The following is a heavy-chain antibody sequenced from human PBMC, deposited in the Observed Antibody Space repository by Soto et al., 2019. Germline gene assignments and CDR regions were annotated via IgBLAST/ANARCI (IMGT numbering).Heavy chain of an antibody. V-gene: IGHV3-30*09. CDR2: ISYDGSDK. Sequence: VQLVESGGGEVQPGRSLSLSCAASGFKYTDFALHWVRQAPGKGLEWVAIISYDGSDKYYADSVKGRFVISRDNPKNTLSLEMNSLRPEDTAVYFCARRAWDSYYAIDVWGQGTTVTVFS. J-gene: IGHJ6*02. D-gene: IGHD3-22*01. CDR3: ARRAWDSYYAIDV. CDR1: GFKYTDFA.